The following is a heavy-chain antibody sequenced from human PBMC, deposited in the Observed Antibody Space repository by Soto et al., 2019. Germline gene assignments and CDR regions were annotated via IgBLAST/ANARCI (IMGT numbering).Heavy chain of an antibody. V-gene: IGHV3-30-3*01. D-gene: IGHD6-6*01. CDR1: GFTFSSYA. CDR3: ARGPMRQLVHHYYYYGMDV. J-gene: IGHJ6*02. CDR2: ILYDGSNK. Sequence: QVQLVESGGGVVQPGRSLRLSCAASGFTFSSYAMHWVRQAPGKGLEWVAVILYDGSNKYYADSMKGRFTISRDNSKNTLYLQMNSLRAEDTAVYYCARGPMRQLVHHYYYYGMDVWGQGTTVTVSS.